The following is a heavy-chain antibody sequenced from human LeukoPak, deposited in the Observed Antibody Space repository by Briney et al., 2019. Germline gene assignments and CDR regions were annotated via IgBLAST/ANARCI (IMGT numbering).Heavy chain of an antibody. V-gene: IGHV3-30*02. D-gene: IGHD3-22*01. Sequence: PGGSLRLSCVASGLTFSHYGMHWVRQAPGKGLEWLAFIRYDGSHQYYVDSVKGRFTISRDNAKNTLYLQMNSLRPEDTAVYYCARAHPSKYDSSSQYRDQQDWGQGTLVSVSS. J-gene: IGHJ4*02. CDR3: ARAHPSKYDSSSQYRDQQD. CDR1: GLTFSHYG. CDR2: IRYDGSHQ.